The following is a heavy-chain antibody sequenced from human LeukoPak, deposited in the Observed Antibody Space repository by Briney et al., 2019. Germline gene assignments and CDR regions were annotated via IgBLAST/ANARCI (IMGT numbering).Heavy chain of an antibody. CDR3: APRPIAVAGTTDY. CDR2: ISGSGGST. D-gene: IGHD6-19*01. J-gene: IGHJ4*02. CDR1: GFTFSSYA. Sequence: PGRSLRLSCAASGFTFSSYAMSWVRQAPGKGLEWVSAISGSGGSTYYADSVKGRFTISRDNSKNTLYLQMNSLRAEDTAVYYCAPRPIAVAGTTDYWGQGTLVTVSS. V-gene: IGHV3-23*01.